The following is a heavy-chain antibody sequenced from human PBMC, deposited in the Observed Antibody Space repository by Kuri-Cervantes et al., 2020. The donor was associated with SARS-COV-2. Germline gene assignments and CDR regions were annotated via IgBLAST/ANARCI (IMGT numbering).Heavy chain of an antibody. D-gene: IGHD2-15*01. Sequence: SVKVSCKASGGTFSSYAISWVRQAPGQGLEWMGGIIPIFGTANYAQKFQGRVTITADKSTSTAYMELSSLRSEDTAVYYCARARVGYCSGGSCYSLDYWGQGTLVTVSS. J-gene: IGHJ4*02. CDR1: GGTFSSYA. CDR2: IIPIFGTA. CDR3: ARARVGYCSGGSCYSLDY. V-gene: IGHV1-69*06.